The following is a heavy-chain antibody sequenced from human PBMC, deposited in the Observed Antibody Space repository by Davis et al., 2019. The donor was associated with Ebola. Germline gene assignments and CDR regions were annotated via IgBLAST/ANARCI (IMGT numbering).Heavy chain of an antibody. CDR1: GYTFTRYY. J-gene: IGHJ6*02. V-gene: IGHV1-2*04. CDR2: INPNSGGT. CDR3: ARDRPIAVAGTFYYYGMDV. D-gene: IGHD6-19*01. Sequence: ASVKVSCKASGYTFTRYYMHWVRQAPGQGLEWMGWINPNSGGTHYAQKFQGWLTMTRDTSISTAYMELSRLRSDDTAVYYCARDRPIAVAGTFYYYGMDVWGQGTTVTVSS.